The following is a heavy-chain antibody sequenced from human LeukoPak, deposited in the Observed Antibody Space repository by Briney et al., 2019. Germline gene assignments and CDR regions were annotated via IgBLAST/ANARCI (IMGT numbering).Heavy chain of an antibody. V-gene: IGHV4-34*01. CDR3: ARVRRYSGSYFDY. D-gene: IGHD1-26*01. Sequence: SETLSLTCAVDGGSFSGYYWSWIRQPPGKGLEWIGEINHSGSTNYNPSLKSRVTISVDTSKNQFSLKLSSVTAADTAVYYCARVRRYSGSYFDYWGQGTLVTVSS. CDR2: INHSGST. CDR1: GGSFSGYY. J-gene: IGHJ4*02.